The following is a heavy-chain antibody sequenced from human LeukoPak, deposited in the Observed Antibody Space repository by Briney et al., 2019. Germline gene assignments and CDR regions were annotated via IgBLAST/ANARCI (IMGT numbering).Heavy chain of an antibody. Sequence: GGSLRLSCAASGFTFSSYYMGWVRQAPGTGLEWVANIKEDGSQKYYMDSVKGRFTISRDNAKSSLYLQMNSLRADDTAVYFCARDPDTDMVNFDFWGRGTLVTVSS. D-gene: IGHD5-18*01. V-gene: IGHV3-7*01. J-gene: IGHJ4*02. CDR2: IKEDGSQK. CDR3: ARDPDTDMVNFDF. CDR1: GFTFSSYY.